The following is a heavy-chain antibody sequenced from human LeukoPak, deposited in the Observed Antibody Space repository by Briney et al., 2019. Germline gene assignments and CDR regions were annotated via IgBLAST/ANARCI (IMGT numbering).Heavy chain of an antibody. D-gene: IGHD3-16*02. J-gene: IGHJ5*02. V-gene: IGHV1-46*01. CDR1: GYTFTSYY. CDR3: ARVLPGGELSP. Sequence: ASVKVSCKASGYTFTSYYMHWVRQAPGQGLEWMGIINPSGGSTSYAQKFQGRVTMTRDTSTSTVYMELSSLRSEDMAVYYCARVLPGGELSPWGQGTLVTVSS. CDR2: INPSGGST.